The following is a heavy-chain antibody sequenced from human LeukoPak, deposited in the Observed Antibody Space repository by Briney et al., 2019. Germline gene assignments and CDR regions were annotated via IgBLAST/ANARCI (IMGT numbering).Heavy chain of an antibody. D-gene: IGHD2-15*01. Sequence: SQTLSLTCTVSGGSISSGSYYWSWIRRPAGKGLEWIGRIYTSGSTNYNPSLKSRVTISVDTSKNQFSLKLSSVTAADTAVYYCARGRVAYSAYYFDYWGRGTLVTVSS. CDR1: GGSISSGSYY. V-gene: IGHV4-61*02. CDR2: IYTSGST. J-gene: IGHJ4*02. CDR3: ARGRVAYSAYYFDY.